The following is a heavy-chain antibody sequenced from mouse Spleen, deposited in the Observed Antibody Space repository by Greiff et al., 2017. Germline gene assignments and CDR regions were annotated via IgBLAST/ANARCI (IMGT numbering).Heavy chain of an antibody. CDR1: GFTFSDYY. J-gene: IGHJ2*01. Sequence: EVQLQQSEGGLVQPGSSMKLSCTASGFTFSDYYMAWVRQVPEKGLEWVANINYDGSSTYYLDSLKSRFIISRDNAKNILYLQMSSLKSEDTATYYCARDYYGYIDYWGQGTTLTVSS. V-gene: IGHV5-16*01. CDR2: INYDGSST. CDR3: ARDYYGYIDY. D-gene: IGHD1-1*01.